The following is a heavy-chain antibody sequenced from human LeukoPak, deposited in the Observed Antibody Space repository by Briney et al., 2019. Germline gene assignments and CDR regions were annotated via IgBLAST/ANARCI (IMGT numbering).Heavy chain of an antibody. CDR2: IYYSGST. CDR1: GGSISSYY. Sequence: SETLSLTCTVSGGSISSYYWSWIRQPPGKGLEWIGYIYYSGSTNYNPSLKSRVTMSVDTSKNQFSLKLSSVTAADTAAYYCARDRGTWNDDGFDYWGQGTLVTVSS. D-gene: IGHD1-1*01. V-gene: IGHV4-59*12. CDR3: ARDRGTWNDDGFDY. J-gene: IGHJ4*02.